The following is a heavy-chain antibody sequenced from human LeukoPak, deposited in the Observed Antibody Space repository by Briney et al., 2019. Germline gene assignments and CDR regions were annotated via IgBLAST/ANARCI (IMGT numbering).Heavy chain of an antibody. J-gene: IGHJ4*02. V-gene: IGHV3-23*01. CDR2: ISGTGINT. Sequence: GGSLRLSCAASGFTFSSYAMSWVRQAPGKGLEWVSGISGTGINTYYADSVKGRFTISRDNSQNRLYLQMNSLRAEDTALYYCAKTLRGGIVIAPAESFDSWGQGTLVTVSS. CDR1: GFTFSSYA. D-gene: IGHD2-2*01. CDR3: AKTLRGGIVIAPAESFDS.